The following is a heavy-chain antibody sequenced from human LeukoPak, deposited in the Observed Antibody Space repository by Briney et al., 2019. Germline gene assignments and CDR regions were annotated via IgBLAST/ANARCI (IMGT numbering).Heavy chain of an antibody. V-gene: IGHV3-30-3*01. CDR1: GFTFSSYA. D-gene: IGHD3-22*01. Sequence: PGGSLRLSCAASGFTFSSYAMHWVRQAPGKGLEWVAVISYDGSNKYYADSMKGRFTISRDNSKNTLYLQMNSLRAEDTAVYYCARDLQYYDSSGYFYKGIYYYGMDVWGQGTTVTVSS. CDR3: ARDLQYYDSSGYFYKGIYYYGMDV. CDR2: ISYDGSNK. J-gene: IGHJ6*02.